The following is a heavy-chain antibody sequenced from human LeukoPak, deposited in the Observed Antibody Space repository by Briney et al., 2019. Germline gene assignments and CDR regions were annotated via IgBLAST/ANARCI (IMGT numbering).Heavy chain of an antibody. CDR1: GYTFTGYY. CDR2: INPNSGGT. CDR3: AREREGCSSTSCFNWFDP. J-gene: IGHJ5*02. D-gene: IGHD2-2*01. V-gene: IGHV1-2*02. Sequence: GASVKVSCKASGYTFTGYYMHWVRQAPGQGLEWMGWINPNSGGTNYAQKFQGRVTMTRDTSISTAYTELSRLRSDDTAVYYCAREREGCSSTSCFNWFDPWGQGTLVTVSS.